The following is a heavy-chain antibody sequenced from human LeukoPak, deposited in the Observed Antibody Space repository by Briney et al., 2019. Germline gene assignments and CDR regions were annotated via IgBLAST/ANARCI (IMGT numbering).Heavy chain of an antibody. CDR1: GGSISSSNW. Sequence: PSETLALNCAVSGGSISSSNWWSWVRQPPGTGLDWIGEIYHNGSTNYNPSHKSRVTISVAKSKNQFSLKLSSVTAADTAVYYCARSDDILTGYYSFDYWGQGTLVTVSS. CDR2: IYHNGST. D-gene: IGHD3-9*01. V-gene: IGHV4-4*02. CDR3: ARSDDILTGYYSFDY. J-gene: IGHJ4*02.